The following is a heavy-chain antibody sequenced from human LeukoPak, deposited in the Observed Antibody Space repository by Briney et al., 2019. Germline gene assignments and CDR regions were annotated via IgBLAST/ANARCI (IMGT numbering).Heavy chain of an antibody. Sequence: GRSLRLSCAASGFTFSSYAMHWVRQAPGKGLEWVAVISYDGSNKYYTDSMKGRFIISRDNSKNTLYLQVNSLRAEDTAVYYCARDQLGFDYWGQGALVTVSS. CDR3: ARDQLGFDY. J-gene: IGHJ4*02. CDR1: GFTFSSYA. D-gene: IGHD6-13*01. CDR2: ISYDGSNK. V-gene: IGHV3-30*04.